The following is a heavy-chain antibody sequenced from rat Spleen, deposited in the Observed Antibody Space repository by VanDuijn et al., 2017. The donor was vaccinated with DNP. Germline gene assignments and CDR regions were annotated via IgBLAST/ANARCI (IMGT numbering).Heavy chain of an antibody. D-gene: IGHD1-11*01. CDR3: ARCGRPRRDYFDY. CDR2: ISYDGSST. CDR1: GFTFSDYY. V-gene: IGHV5-29*01. J-gene: IGHJ2*01. Sequence: EVQLVESDGGLVQPGRSLKLSCAASGFTFSDYYMAWVRQAPTKGLEWVATISYDGSSTYYRDSVKGRFTISRDNAKSTLYLQMDSLRSEDTATYYCARCGRPRRDYFDYWGQGVMVTVSS.